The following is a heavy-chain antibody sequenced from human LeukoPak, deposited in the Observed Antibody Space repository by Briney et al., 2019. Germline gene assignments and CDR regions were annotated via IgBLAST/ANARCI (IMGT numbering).Heavy chain of an antibody. CDR3: ARRGYYDSSGYDY. CDR2: ISGSSTDI. Sequence: GGSLRLSCAASGFTFSNYAMNWVRQAPGKGLEWVSSISGSSTDIYYADSVRGRFTTSRDNAKNSLYLQINSLRAEDTAIYYCARRGYYDSSGYDYWGQGTLVTVSS. J-gene: IGHJ4*02. V-gene: IGHV3-21*01. CDR1: GFTFSNYA. D-gene: IGHD3-22*01.